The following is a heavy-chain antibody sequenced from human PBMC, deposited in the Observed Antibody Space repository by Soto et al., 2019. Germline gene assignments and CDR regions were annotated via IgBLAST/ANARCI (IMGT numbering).Heavy chain of an antibody. V-gene: IGHV4-34*01. Sequence: SETLSLTCAFYGGSFSGYYWSLIRQPPGKGLEWIGEINHSGSTNYNPSLKSRVTISVDTSKNQFSLKLSSVTAADTAVYYCAREITMLRNWFDPWGQGTLVTVSS. J-gene: IGHJ5*02. CDR2: INHSGST. CDR3: AREITMLRNWFDP. D-gene: IGHD3-10*01. CDR1: GGSFSGYY.